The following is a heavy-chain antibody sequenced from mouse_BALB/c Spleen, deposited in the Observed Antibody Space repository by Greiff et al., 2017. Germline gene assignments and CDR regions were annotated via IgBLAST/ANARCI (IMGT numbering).Heavy chain of an antibody. CDR2: IDPANGNT. J-gene: IGHJ3*01. CDR1: GFNIKDTY. Sequence: EVQVVESGAELVKPGASVKLSCTASGFNIKDTYMHWVKQRPEQGLEWIGRIDPANGNTKYDPKFQGKATITADTSSNTAYLQLSSLTSEDTAVYYCARWDGSPFAYWGQGTLVTVSA. V-gene: IGHV14-3*02. D-gene: IGHD1-1*02. CDR3: ARWDGSPFAY.